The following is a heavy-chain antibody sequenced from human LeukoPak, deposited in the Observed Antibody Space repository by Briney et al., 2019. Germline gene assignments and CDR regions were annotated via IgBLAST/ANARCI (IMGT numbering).Heavy chain of an antibody. J-gene: IGHJ4*02. CDR2: ITYDGSNK. Sequence: PGGSLRLSCAASGLTFSSYSMNWVRQAPGKGLEWVAVITYDGSNKYYTDSVKGRFTISRDNSKSTLYLQMNSLRAEDTAVYYCAKVRWDNSGWYYLDYWGQGTLVTVSS. CDR1: GLTFSSYS. D-gene: IGHD6-19*01. V-gene: IGHV3-30*18. CDR3: AKVRWDNSGWYYLDY.